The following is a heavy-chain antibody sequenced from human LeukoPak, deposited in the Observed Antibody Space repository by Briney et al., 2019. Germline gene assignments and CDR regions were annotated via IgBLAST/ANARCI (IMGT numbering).Heavy chain of an antibody. CDR1: GFTFSSYA. J-gene: IGHJ1*01. D-gene: IGHD3-3*01. V-gene: IGHV3-23*01. CDR2: ISGSGGST. Sequence: GGSLRLSCAASGFTFSSYAMSWVRQAPGKGLEWVSAISGSGGSTYYADSVKGRLTISRDNSKNTLYLQMNSLRAEDTAVYYCAKGSGYDFWSAQGSCFQHWGQGTLVTASS. CDR3: AKGSGYDFWSAQGSCFQH.